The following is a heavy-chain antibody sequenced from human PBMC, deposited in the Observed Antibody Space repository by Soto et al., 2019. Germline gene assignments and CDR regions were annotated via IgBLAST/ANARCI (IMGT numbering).Heavy chain of an antibody. CDR3: ASYKRKYYFDY. CDR1: GGSISSGGYS. Sequence: SETLSLTCAVSGGSISSGGYSWSWIRQPPGKGLEWIGYIYHSGSTYYNPSLKSRVTISVDRSKNQFSLKLSSVTAADTAVYYCASYKRKYYFDYWGQGTLVTVSS. D-gene: IGHD1-1*01. J-gene: IGHJ4*02. CDR2: IYHSGST. V-gene: IGHV4-30-2*01.